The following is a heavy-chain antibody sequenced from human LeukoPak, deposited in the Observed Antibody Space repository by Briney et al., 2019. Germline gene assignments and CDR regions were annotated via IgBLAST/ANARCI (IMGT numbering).Heavy chain of an antibody. J-gene: IGHJ6*02. CDR3: AKYGMDV. CDR2: IYSGDST. Sequence: PGGSLRLSCAASGFTVNNNYMNWVRQAPGKGLEWVSLIYSGDSTYYADSVKGRFIISRDNSKNTLYLQMNSLRAEDTAVYYCAKYGMDVWGQGTTVTVSS. CDR1: GFTVNNNY. V-gene: IGHV3-53*01.